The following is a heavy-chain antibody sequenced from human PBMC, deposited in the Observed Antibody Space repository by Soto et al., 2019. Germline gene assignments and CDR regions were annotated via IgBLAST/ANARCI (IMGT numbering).Heavy chain of an antibody. J-gene: IGHJ1*01. D-gene: IGHD3-3*01. Sequence: ASVKVSCKASGGTFSSYAISWVRQAPGQGLEWMGGIIPIFGTANYAQKFQGRVTITADKSTSTAYMELSSLRSEDTAVYYCASGGVAHGTAYFQHWGQGTLVTVSS. CDR2: IIPIFGTA. V-gene: IGHV1-69*06. CDR3: ASGGVAHGTAYFQH. CDR1: GGTFSSYA.